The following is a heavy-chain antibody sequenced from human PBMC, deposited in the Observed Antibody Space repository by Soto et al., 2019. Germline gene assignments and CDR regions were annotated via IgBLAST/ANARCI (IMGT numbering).Heavy chain of an antibody. CDR3: ALSGWYAPGDFDY. V-gene: IGHV4-34*01. J-gene: IGHJ4*02. Sequence: SETLALTCAVSGGSISSYYWSWIRQPPGKGLEWIGEINHSGSTNYNPSLKSRVTISVDTSKNQFSLKLSSVTAADTAVYYCALSGWYAPGDFDYWGQGTLVTVSS. CDR2: INHSGST. CDR1: GGSISSYY. D-gene: IGHD6-19*01.